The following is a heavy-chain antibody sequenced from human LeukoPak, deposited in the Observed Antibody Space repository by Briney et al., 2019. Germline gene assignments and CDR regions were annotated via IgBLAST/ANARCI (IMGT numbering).Heavy chain of an antibody. CDR1: GYTLTELS. Sequence: ASVKVSCKVSGYTLTELSMHWVRQAPGQGLEWMGWISAYNGNTNYAQKLQGRVTMTTDTSTSTAYMELRSLRSDDTAVYYCARNLGQWLVHWFDPWGQGTLVTVSS. V-gene: IGHV1-18*01. CDR2: ISAYNGNT. J-gene: IGHJ5*02. D-gene: IGHD6-19*01. CDR3: ARNLGQWLVHWFDP.